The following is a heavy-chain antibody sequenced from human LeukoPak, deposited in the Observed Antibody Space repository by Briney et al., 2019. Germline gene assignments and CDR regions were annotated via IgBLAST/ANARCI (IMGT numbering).Heavy chain of an antibody. D-gene: IGHD3/OR15-3a*01. V-gene: IGHV3-7*03. CDR2: INQDGSER. CDR1: GFTFTKYW. Sequence: AGGSLRLSCAASGFTFTKYWMTWVRQDPGKGLEWVANINQDGSERFYVDSVKGRFTISRDNAKNSLYLQMNSLGAEDTAVYYCARGLDCRRTSCYLDTWGQGTLVTVSS. J-gene: IGHJ4*02. CDR3: ARGLDCRRTSCYLDT.